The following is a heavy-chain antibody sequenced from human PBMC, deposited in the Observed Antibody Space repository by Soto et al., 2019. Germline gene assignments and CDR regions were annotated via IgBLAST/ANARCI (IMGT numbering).Heavy chain of an antibody. CDR2: ISWKSGSI. D-gene: IGHD2-8*01. J-gene: IGHJ6*02. Sequence: EVQLVESGGGLVQPGRSLRLSCAASGFTFDDYAMHWVRQAPGKGLEWVSGISWKSGSIGYADSVKGRFTISRDNAKNSLYLQMNSLRAEDTALYYCAKGVRYCTNGVCRGAYYDYYCMDVWGQGTTVTVSS. CDR1: GFTFDDYA. V-gene: IGHV3-9*01. CDR3: AKGVRYCTNGVCRGAYYDYYCMDV.